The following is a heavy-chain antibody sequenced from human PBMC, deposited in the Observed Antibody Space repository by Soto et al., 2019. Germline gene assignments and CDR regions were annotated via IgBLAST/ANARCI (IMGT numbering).Heavy chain of an antibody. CDR2: INHSGST. Sequence: PSETLSLTCTVSGGFISRSSYYWGWIRQPPGKGLEWIGEINHSGSTNYNPSLKSRVTLSVDTSKNQFSLKLSSVTAADTAVYYCARAQTMPEVVVVAATFDYWGQGTLVTVSS. D-gene: IGHD2-15*01. V-gene: IGHV4-39*07. CDR3: ARAQTMPEVVVVAATFDY. J-gene: IGHJ4*02. CDR1: GGFISRSSYY.